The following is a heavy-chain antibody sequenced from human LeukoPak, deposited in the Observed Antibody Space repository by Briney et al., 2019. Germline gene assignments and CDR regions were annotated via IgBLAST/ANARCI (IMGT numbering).Heavy chain of an antibody. J-gene: IGHJ6*03. D-gene: IGHD6-13*01. CDR3: ASETLTAADYIDV. Sequence: GGSLRLSCAASGFNLSSYEINWVRQAPGKGLEWVSYISNSGSTIYYADSVKGRFTISRDNAKNSLYLQMNSLRIEDTAVYYCASETLTAADYIDVWGKGTTVTISS. CDR2: ISNSGSTI. CDR1: GFNLSSYE. V-gene: IGHV3-48*03.